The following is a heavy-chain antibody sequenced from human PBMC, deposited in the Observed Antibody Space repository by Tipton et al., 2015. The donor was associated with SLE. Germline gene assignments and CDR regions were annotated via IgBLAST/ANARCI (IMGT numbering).Heavy chain of an antibody. CDR2: IYTGGNT. CDR3: VVCSPSSCSYFDY. D-gene: IGHD2-2*01. V-gene: IGHV4-4*07. Sequence: LRLSCTASGGSISRYYWGWFRQPAGKGLEWIGRIYTGGNTKYNPSLESRVTLSVDASKDQFSLRLTSVTAADTAVYYCVVCSPSSCSYFDYWGQGRLVTVSS. CDR1: GGSISRYY. J-gene: IGHJ4*02.